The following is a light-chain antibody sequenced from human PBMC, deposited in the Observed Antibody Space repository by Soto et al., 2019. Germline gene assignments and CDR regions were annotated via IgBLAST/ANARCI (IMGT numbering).Light chain of an antibody. CDR2: DAN. Sequence: QAVVTQEPSLTVSPGGTVTLTCASSAGAVTSHYYPNWFQQKPGLAPRALIYDANKRHSWTPARFSGSLLGGKAALTLSGVQPADEAEYYCLLYYGGYVFGTGTKVTVL. CDR3: LLYYGGYV. J-gene: IGLJ1*01. V-gene: IGLV7-43*01. CDR1: AGAVTSHYY.